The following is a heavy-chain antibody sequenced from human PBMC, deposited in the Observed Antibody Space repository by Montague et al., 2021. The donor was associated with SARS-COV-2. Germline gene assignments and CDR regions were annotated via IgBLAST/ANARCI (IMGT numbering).Heavy chain of an antibody. CDR2: SYHSGTT. CDR3: ARAPYYGPGKPYQFDY. V-gene: IGHV4-38-2*02. D-gene: IGHD3-10*01. CDR1: GYSINGNYY. J-gene: IGHJ4*02. Sequence: SETLSLTCTVSGYSINGNYYWGWIRQPPGKGLEWIGCSYHSGTTXYHPSLKSRVTISLDTSNNHFSLKVTSVTAADTAVYYCARAPYYGPGKPYQFDYWGRGTLVTVSS.